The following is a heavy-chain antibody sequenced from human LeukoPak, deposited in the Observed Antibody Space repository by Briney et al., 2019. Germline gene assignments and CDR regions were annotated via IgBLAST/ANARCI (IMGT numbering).Heavy chain of an antibody. CDR1: GGSFSGYY. V-gene: IGHV4-34*01. J-gene: IGHJ4*02. CDR3: ARSRGYSYGYVDY. CDR2: INHSGST. D-gene: IGHD5-18*01. Sequence: SETLSLTCAVYGGSFSGYYWSWIRQPPGKGLEWIGEINHSGSTNYNPSLKSRVTISVDTSKNQFSLKLSSVTAADAAVYYCARSRGYSYGYVDYWGQGTLVTVSS.